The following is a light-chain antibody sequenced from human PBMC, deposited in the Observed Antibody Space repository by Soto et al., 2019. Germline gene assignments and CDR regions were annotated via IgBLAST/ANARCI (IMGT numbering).Light chain of an antibody. Sequence: EIVMTQSPATLSVSPGDTANLSCRASQSLGGNLAWYQQKPGQAPRLLIFRASSRATGVPARFSASGSGTEFTLTISGLQSEDFAVYYCQQYSNWPPWTFGPGTKVDI. CDR2: RAS. CDR1: QSLGGN. V-gene: IGKV3-15*01. CDR3: QQYSNWPPWT. J-gene: IGKJ1*01.